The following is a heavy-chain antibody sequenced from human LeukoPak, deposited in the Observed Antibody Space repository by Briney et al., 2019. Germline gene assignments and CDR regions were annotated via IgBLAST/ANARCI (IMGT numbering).Heavy chain of an antibody. CDR3: ARGYLHYDSSGYYYPDAFDI. Sequence: SETLSLTCTVSGGSISSSSYYWGWIRQPPGKGLEWIGSIYYSGSTYYNPSLKSRVTISVDTPKNQFSLKLSSVTAADTAVYYCARGYLHYDSSGYYYPDAFDIWGQGTMVTVSS. J-gene: IGHJ3*02. V-gene: IGHV4-39*07. D-gene: IGHD3-22*01. CDR1: GGSISSSSYY. CDR2: IYYSGST.